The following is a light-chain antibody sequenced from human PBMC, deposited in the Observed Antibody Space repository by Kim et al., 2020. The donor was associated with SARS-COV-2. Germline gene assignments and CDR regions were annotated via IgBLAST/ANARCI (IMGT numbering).Light chain of an antibody. J-gene: IGKJ1*01. CDR1: QDISNY. CDR2: ATS. V-gene: IGKV1-27*01. Sequence: TSVGDEVTIACRASQDISNYSAWYQQKPGKAPKLLMYATSTLQSGVPSRFRGSRSGTDFTLIITRLQPEDVATYFCQKYDSAPWTFGQGTKVDIK. CDR3: QKYDSAPWT.